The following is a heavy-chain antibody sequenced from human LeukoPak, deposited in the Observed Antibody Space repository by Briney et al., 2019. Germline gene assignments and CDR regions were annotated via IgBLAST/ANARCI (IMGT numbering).Heavy chain of an antibody. V-gene: IGHV1-8*01. J-gene: IGHJ5*02. CDR3: ARTFYLDIAVARHGWFDP. Sequence: GASVKVSCKASGYTFTSYDINWVRQATGQGLEWMGWMNPNSGNTGYAQKFQGRVTMTRNTSISTAYMELSSLRSEDTAVYYCARTFYLDIAVARHGWFDPWGQRTLVTVSS. CDR1: GYTFTSYD. CDR2: MNPNSGNT. D-gene: IGHD6-19*01.